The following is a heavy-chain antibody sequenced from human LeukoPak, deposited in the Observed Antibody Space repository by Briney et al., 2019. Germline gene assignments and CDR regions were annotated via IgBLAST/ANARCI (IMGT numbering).Heavy chain of an antibody. D-gene: IGHD3/OR15-3a*01. Sequence: GGSLRLSCEVAGFSFSSYWMYWVRQAPGKGLVWVSRISTYGSTTSYADSVKGRFTTSRDNAKNTLYLQMTSLRAEDTAVYYCVKGDFRKWGQGTLVTVSS. V-gene: IGHV3-74*01. J-gene: IGHJ4*02. CDR3: VKGDFRK. CDR1: GFSFSSYW. CDR2: ISTYGSTT.